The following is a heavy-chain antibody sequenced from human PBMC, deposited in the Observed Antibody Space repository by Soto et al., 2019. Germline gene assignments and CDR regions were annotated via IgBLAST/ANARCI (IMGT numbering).Heavy chain of an antibody. Sequence: ASVKLSFKASGYSFTTYGVSWVRQARRQGLEWLGWISALNGNTNYAQTLQGRITLTTDTSTSTAYMELRSLRYDDTAKYYCGRDPTITGSLRGAPLMAVWGQGTTVTVSS. J-gene: IGHJ6*02. V-gene: IGHV1-18*04. CDR1: GYSFTTYG. CDR2: ISALNGNT. D-gene: IGHD1-20*01. CDR3: GRDPTITGSLRGAPLMAV.